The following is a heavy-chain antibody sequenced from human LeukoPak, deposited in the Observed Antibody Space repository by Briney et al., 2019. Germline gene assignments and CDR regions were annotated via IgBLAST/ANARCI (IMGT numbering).Heavy chain of an antibody. CDR1: GFTVSSNY. V-gene: IGHV3-53*01. CDR3: AKDRTVGASYWYFDL. Sequence: GGSLRLSCAASGFTVSSNYMSWVRQAPGRGLEWVSVIYSGGSTYYADSVKGRFTISRDSSKNTLFLHMNTLRAEDTAIYYCAKDRTVGASYWYFDLWGRGTLVTVSS. CDR2: IYSGGST. J-gene: IGHJ2*01. D-gene: IGHD1-26*01.